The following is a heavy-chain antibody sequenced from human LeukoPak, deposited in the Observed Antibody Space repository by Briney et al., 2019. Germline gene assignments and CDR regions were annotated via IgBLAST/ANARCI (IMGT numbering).Heavy chain of an antibody. V-gene: IGHV3-73*01. D-gene: IGHD3-22*01. CDR3: TRHIYYEDGFDY. CDR2: IRSKANYYAT. Sequence: PGGSLKLSCAASGFTFSGSAMLWVRQASGKGLEWVGRIRSKANYYATAYAASVKGRLTISRDDSKNTAYLQMNSLKTEDTALYYCTRHIYYEDGFDYWGQGTLVTVSS. CDR1: GFTFSGSA. J-gene: IGHJ4*02.